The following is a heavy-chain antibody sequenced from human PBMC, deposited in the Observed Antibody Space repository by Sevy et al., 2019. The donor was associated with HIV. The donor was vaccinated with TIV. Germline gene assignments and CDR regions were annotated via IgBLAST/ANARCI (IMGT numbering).Heavy chain of an antibody. Sequence: ASVKVSCKASGYTFTSYGISWARQAPGQGLEWMGWISVYNGNTNYAQKLQARETMTTDTSTSTAYMELRSLRSDDTAVYYCARAGYYSGFYDILTGLDYWGQGTLVTVSS. CDR2: ISVYNGNT. V-gene: IGHV1-18*01. J-gene: IGHJ4*02. D-gene: IGHD3-9*01. CDR1: GYTFTSYG. CDR3: ARAGYYSGFYDILTGLDY.